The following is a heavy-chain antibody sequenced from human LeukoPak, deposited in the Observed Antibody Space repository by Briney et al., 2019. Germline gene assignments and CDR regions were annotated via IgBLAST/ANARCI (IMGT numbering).Heavy chain of an antibody. Sequence: PGGSLRLSCAASGFTFSSYWMSWIRQAPGKGLEWVSYISRSGNSIYYADSVKGRSIISRDNAKNSLYLQMNSLRAGDTAVYYCARDSYVTSGCIDSWGQGTLVTVSS. CDR3: ARDSYVTSGCIDS. J-gene: IGHJ4*02. CDR1: GFTFSSYW. V-gene: IGHV3-11*01. D-gene: IGHD3-22*01. CDR2: ISRSGNSI.